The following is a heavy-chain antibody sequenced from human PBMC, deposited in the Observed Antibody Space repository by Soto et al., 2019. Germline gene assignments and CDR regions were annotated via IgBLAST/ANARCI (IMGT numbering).Heavy chain of an antibody. CDR1: GFTFSSYA. D-gene: IGHD5-12*01. CDR3: AKVEGGGVATKYYFDY. V-gene: IGHV3-23*01. J-gene: IGHJ4*02. Sequence: EVQLLESGGGLVQPGGSLRLSCAASGFTFSSYAMSWVRQAPGKGLEWVSAISGSGGSTYHADSVKGRFTISRDNSKNTLYLQMNSLRAEDTAVYYCAKVEGGGVATKYYFDYWGQGTLVTVSS. CDR2: ISGSGGST.